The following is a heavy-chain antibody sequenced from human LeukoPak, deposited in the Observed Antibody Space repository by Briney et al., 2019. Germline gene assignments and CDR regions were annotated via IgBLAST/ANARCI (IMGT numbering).Heavy chain of an antibody. CDR2: IVRRADGETT. J-gene: IGHJ4*02. V-gene: IGHV3-15*04. CDR1: GFTFSNAW. CDR3: STTQSTGWLPQFDY. D-gene: IGHD6-19*01. Sequence: GGSLRLSCVVSGFTFSNAWMTWVRQAPGKGLEWVGRIVRRADGETTDYAAPVKGRFTISRDDSKNTLYLQMSSLKTEDTAVYYCSTTQSTGWLPQFDYWGQGTLVTASS.